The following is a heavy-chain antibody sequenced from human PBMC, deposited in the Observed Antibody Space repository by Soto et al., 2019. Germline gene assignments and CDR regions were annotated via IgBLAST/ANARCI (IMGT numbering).Heavy chain of an antibody. V-gene: IGHV3-33*08. CDR3: AKVNRTPPPYSAYEPFDS. Sequence: QVQLVESGGGVVQPGGSLRLSCATSGFAVSSSVMHWVRQAPGKGLEWVAVFWTDGTTKYYADSVKGRFTISRDYSKNPLYLEMTRLRPEDTALYYCAKVNRTPPPYSAYEPFDSWGQGTLVSVST. D-gene: IGHD5-12*01. CDR1: GFAVSSSV. CDR2: FWTDGTTK. J-gene: IGHJ4*02.